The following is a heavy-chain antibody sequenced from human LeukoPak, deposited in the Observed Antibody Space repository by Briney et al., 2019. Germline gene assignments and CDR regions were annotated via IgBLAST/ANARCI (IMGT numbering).Heavy chain of an antibody. CDR1: GGSISSSSYY. V-gene: IGHV4-39*07. Sequence: SETLSLTCTVSGGSISSSSYYWGWIRQPPGKGLEWIGSIYYSGSTYYNPSLKSRVTISVDTSKNQFSLKLSSVTAADTAVYYCAGAVAGLIGYWGQGTLVTVSS. D-gene: IGHD6-19*01. J-gene: IGHJ4*02. CDR2: IYYSGST. CDR3: AGAVAGLIGY.